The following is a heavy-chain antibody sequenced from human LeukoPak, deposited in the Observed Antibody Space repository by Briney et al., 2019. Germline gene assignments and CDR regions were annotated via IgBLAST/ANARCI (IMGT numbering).Heavy chain of an antibody. Sequence: SVKVSCKASGVTFSSSAISWVRQAPGQGLEWMGGIIPIFGTANYAQKFQGRVTITADESTSTAYMELSSLRSEDTAVYYCVRDRRFVVVVAATQPGMDVWGQGTTVTVSS. V-gene: IGHV1-69*13. D-gene: IGHD2-15*01. J-gene: IGHJ6*02. CDR2: IIPIFGTA. CDR1: GVTFSSSA. CDR3: VRDRRFVVVVAATQPGMDV.